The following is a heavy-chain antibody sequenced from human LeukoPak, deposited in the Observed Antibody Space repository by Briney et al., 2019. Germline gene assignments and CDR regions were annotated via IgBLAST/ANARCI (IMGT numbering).Heavy chain of an antibody. CDR2: MSPNSGNT. V-gene: IGHV1-8*01. Sequence: VASVKVSCKVSGYTLTELSMHWVRQATGQGLEWMGWMSPNSGNTGYAQKFQGRVTMTRNTSISTAYMELSSLRSEDTAVYYCARVAGDEEDWGQGTLVTVSS. J-gene: IGHJ4*02. D-gene: IGHD3-16*01. CDR1: GYTLTELS. CDR3: ARVAGDEED.